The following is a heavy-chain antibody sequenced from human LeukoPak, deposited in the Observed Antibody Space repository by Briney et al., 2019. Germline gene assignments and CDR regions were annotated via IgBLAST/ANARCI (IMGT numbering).Heavy chain of an antibody. CDR2: INPNSGGT. D-gene: IGHD2-2*01. J-gene: IGHJ3*02. V-gene: IGHV1-2*02. CDR1: GYTFTVYY. CDR3: ARGSTVPATIRRAFGI. Sequence: GASVTVSSTASGYTFTVYYIHWLRQAPGQGLEWMGWINPNSGGTNYAQKFQGKVTITRDTSISTAYMELSSLTSDDTAVYYCARGSTVPATIRRAFGIWGQGTMVTVSS.